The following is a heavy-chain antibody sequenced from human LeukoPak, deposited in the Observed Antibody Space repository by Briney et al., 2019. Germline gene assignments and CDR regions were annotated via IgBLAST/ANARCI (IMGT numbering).Heavy chain of an antibody. V-gene: IGHV3-74*01. J-gene: IGHJ6*02. CDR3: GRGNYYAMDV. Sequence: GGSLRLSCAASGFTFSNYWMHWVRQAPGKGLVWVSRIKSDGSSTTYADSVKGRFTISRDNSKNTLYLQMNTVRAEDTAVYYCGRGNYYAMDVWGQGTTVTVSS. CDR1: GFTFSNYW. CDR2: IKSDGSST.